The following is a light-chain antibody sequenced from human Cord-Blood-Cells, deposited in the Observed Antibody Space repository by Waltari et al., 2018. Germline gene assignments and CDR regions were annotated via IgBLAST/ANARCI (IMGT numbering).Light chain of an antibody. V-gene: IGLV3-25*02. CDR2: KDS. CDR3: QSADSSGTYVV. CDR1: ALPKQY. J-gene: IGLJ2*01. Sequence: SYELTQPPSVSVSPGQTARITCSGDALPKQYAYWYQQKPGQAPVLVIYKDSERPSGLPDRFTGSSSGTTVTLTISGVQAEDEADYYWQSADSSGTYVVFGGGTKLTVL.